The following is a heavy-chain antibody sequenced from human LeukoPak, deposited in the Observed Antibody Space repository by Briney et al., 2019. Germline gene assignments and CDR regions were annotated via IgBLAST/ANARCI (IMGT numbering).Heavy chain of an antibody. Sequence: ASVKVSCKASGYPFTKYFLHWVRQAPGQGLEWMGWINPNGGGTIYAQKFQGRVTMTRDTSISTAYMEVSRLTSDDTAVYYCARDDYGDLQYFENWGQGTLVTVSS. CDR3: ARDDYGDLQYFEN. J-gene: IGHJ4*02. CDR2: INPNGGGT. D-gene: IGHD4-17*01. V-gene: IGHV1-2*02. CDR1: GYPFTKYF.